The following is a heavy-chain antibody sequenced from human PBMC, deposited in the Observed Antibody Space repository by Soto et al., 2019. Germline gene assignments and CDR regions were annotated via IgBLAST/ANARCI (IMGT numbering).Heavy chain of an antibody. CDR1: GGSINNYY. CDR3: ARRYGGNFDY. J-gene: IGHJ4*02. V-gene: IGHV4-59*01. D-gene: IGHD1-26*01. Sequence: QVQLQESGPGLVKPSETLSLTCTVSGGSINNYYWSWIRQPPGKGLEWIGYIYYSGSTNYNPSLNSRVTISVDTSKNQSSLKLRSVTAADTAVYYCARRYGGNFDYWGQGTLVTVSS. CDR2: IYYSGST.